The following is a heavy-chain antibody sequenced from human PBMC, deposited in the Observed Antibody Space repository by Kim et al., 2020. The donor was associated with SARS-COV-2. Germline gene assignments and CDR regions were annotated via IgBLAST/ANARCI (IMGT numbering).Heavy chain of an antibody. CDR1: GFTFDDYA. CDR2: ISWNSGSI. Sequence: GGSLRLSCAASGFTFDDYAMHWVRQAPGKGLEWVSGISWNSGSIGYADSVKGRFTISRDNAKNSLYLQMNSLRAEDTALYYCAKDYYYDSGGAFDYWGQGTLVTVSS. CDR3: AKDYYYDSGGAFDY. J-gene: IGHJ4*02. D-gene: IGHD3-22*01. V-gene: IGHV3-9*01.